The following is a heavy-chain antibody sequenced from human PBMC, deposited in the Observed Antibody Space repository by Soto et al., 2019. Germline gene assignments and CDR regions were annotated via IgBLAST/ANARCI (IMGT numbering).Heavy chain of an antibody. CDR3: AREGRDGYNYRYFDY. CDR2: IIPIFGTA. D-gene: IGHD5-12*01. V-gene: IGHV1-69*06. J-gene: IGHJ4*02. CDR1: GGTFSSYA. Sequence: QVQLVQSGAEVKKPGSSVKLSCKASGGTFSSYAISWVRQAPGQGLEWMGWIIPIFGTANYAQKFQGRVTITADKSTSKAYMELSSLRSADTAVYYCAREGRDGYNYRYFDYWGQGTLVTVSS.